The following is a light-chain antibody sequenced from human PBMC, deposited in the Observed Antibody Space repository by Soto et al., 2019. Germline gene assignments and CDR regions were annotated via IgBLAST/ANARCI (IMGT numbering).Light chain of an antibody. J-gene: IGLJ2*01. V-gene: IGLV2-14*03. CDR2: DVS. CDR1: SSDVGGYNY. CDR3: NSYTSGSTVV. Sequence: QSALTQPASVSGSPGQSITISCTGTSSDVGGYNYVSWYQQHPGRAPILMIYDVSNRPSGVSNRFSGSKSGNTASLTISGLQAEDEADYYCNSYTSGSTVVFGGGTKLTVL.